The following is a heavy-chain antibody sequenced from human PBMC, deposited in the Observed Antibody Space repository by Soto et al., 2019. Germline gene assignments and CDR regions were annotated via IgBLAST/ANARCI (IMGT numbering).Heavy chain of an antibody. D-gene: IGHD2-2*01. V-gene: IGHV5-10-1*01. Sequence: GESLKISFKGSGYSFTSYWISWVRQMPGKGLEWVVRIYPSCSYTNYCPSFQGHVTISADKSISTAYLQCSSLKASDTAMYHCARLGLYCSSTSCYGNYYYGMDVWGQGTTVTVSS. CDR1: GYSFTSYW. J-gene: IGHJ6*02. CDR3: ARLGLYCSSTSCYGNYYYGMDV. CDR2: IYPSCSYT.